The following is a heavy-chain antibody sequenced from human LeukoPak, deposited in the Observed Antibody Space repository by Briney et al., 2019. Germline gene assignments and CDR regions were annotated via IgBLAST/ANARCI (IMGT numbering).Heavy chain of an antibody. Sequence: GGSLRLSCAASGFTFSSYSMNWVRQAPGKGLEWVSSISSSSSYIYYADSVKGRFTISRDNAKNSLYLQMNSLRAEDTAVYYCARDLWDLGYDSSGYYYNWFDPWGQGTLVTVSS. V-gene: IGHV3-21*01. D-gene: IGHD3-22*01. J-gene: IGHJ5*02. CDR2: ISSSSSYI. CDR3: ARDLWDLGYDSSGYYYNWFDP. CDR1: GFTFSSYS.